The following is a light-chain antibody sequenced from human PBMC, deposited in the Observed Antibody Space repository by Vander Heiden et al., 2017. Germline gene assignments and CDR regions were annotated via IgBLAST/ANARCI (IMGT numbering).Light chain of an antibody. CDR3: CSYAGSYTPVV. CDR2: DVS. CDR1: SSDVGGYNY. J-gene: IGLJ2*01. V-gene: IGLV2-11*01. Sequence: QSALTQPRSVSGPPGQSVTTSCTGTSSDVGGYNYVSWYQPHPGEAPKLVIYDVSKRPSGVPDRFSGSKSGNTASLTISGLQAEDEADYYCCSYAGSYTPVVFGGGTKLTVL.